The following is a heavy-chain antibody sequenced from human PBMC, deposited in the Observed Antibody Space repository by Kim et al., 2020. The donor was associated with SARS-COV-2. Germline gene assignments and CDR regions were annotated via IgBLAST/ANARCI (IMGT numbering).Heavy chain of an antibody. D-gene: IGHD4-17*01. Sequence: GGSLRLSCAASGFTFSSYEMNWVRQAPGKGLEWVSYISSSGSTMFYADSVKGRFTISRDNAKNSLYLQMNSLRADDTALYYCARGAFEGYGDSNDAFDI. CDR1: GFTFSSYE. CDR3: ARGAFEGYGDSNDAFDI. CDR2: ISSSGSTM. V-gene: IGHV3-48*03. J-gene: IGHJ3*02.